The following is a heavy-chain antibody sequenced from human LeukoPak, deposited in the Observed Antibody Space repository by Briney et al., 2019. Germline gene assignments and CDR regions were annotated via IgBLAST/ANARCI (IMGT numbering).Heavy chain of an antibody. CDR1: GYTFTGYY. V-gene: IGHV1-2*04. J-gene: IGHJ4*02. CDR2: INPNSGGT. Sequence: ASVKVSCKASGYTFTGYYMHWVRQAPGQGLEWMGWINPNSGGTNYAQKFQGWVTMTRDTSISTAYMELSRQRSDDTAVYYCARADTYYYDSSGYSPLDYWGQGTLVTVSS. CDR3: ARADTYYYDSSGYSPLDY. D-gene: IGHD3-22*01.